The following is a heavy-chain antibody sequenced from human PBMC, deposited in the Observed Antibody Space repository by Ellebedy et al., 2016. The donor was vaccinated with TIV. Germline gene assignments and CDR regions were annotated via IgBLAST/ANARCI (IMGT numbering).Heavy chain of an antibody. Sequence: GESLKISCAASGFTFSSYWMSWVRQAPGKGLEWVANIKQDGSEKYYVDSVKGRFTISRDNAKNSLYLQMNSLRAEDTAVYYCAKQQWLAATYYYYGMDVWGQGTTVTVSS. J-gene: IGHJ6*02. CDR2: IKQDGSEK. CDR3: AKQQWLAATYYYYGMDV. V-gene: IGHV3-7*02. D-gene: IGHD6-19*01. CDR1: GFTFSSYW.